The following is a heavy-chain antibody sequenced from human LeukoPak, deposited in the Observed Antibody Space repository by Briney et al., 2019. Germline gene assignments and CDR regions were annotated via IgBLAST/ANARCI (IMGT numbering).Heavy chain of an antibody. CDR1: GGSISSSSYY. CDR3: ARDKAKWLRGAHNWFDP. J-gene: IGHJ5*02. D-gene: IGHD5-12*01. V-gene: IGHV4-39*07. CDR2: IYYSGTT. Sequence: SETLSLTCTVSGGSISSSSYYWGWIRQPPGKGLEWIGSIYYSGTTYYNPSLKSRVTISVDTSKNQFSLKLSSVTAADTAVYYCARDKAKWLRGAHNWFDPWGQGTLVTVSS.